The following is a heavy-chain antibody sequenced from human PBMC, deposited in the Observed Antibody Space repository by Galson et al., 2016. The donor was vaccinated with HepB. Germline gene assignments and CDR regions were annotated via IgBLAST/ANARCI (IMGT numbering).Heavy chain of an antibody. D-gene: IGHD5-18*01. CDR2: IYFSGST. V-gene: IGHV4-59*01. Sequence: LSLTCTVFGGSISNYYWSWIRQPPGKGLEWIGYIYFSGSTNSNPSLKSRVTISLDTSKNQLSLKLRSVTAADTAVYYCAKGGGYSYDFDYWGQGTLVTVSS. CDR1: GGSISNYY. CDR3: AKGGGYSYDFDY. J-gene: IGHJ4*02.